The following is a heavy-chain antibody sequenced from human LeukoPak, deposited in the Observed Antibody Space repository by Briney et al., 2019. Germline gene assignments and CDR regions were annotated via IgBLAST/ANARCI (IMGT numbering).Heavy chain of an antibody. J-gene: IGHJ4*02. CDR2: ISAYNGNT. CDR1: GYTFTSYG. V-gene: IGHV1-18*01. CDR3: ARVAEYYERRYIRIPSTPDY. Sequence: ASVKVSCKASGYTFTSYGISWVRQAPGQGLEWMGWISAYNGNTNYAQKLQGRVTMTTDTSTSTAYMELWSLRSDDTAVYYCARVAEYYERRYIRIPSTPDYWGQGTLVTVSS. D-gene: IGHD3-22*01.